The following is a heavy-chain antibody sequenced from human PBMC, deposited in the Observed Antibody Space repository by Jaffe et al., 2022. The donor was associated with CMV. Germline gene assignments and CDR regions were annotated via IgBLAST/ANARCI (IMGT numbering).Heavy chain of an antibody. CDR3: ARGLWFGELVYYMDV. V-gene: IGHV1-2*04. J-gene: IGHJ6*03. CDR2: INPNSGGT. Sequence: QVQLVQSGAEVKKPGASVKVSCKASGYTFTGYYMHWVRQAPGQGLEWMGWINPNSGGTNYAQKFQGWVTMTRDTSISTAYMELSRLRSDDTAVYYCARGLWFGELVYYMDVWGKGTTVTVSS. CDR1: GYTFTGYY. D-gene: IGHD3-10*01.